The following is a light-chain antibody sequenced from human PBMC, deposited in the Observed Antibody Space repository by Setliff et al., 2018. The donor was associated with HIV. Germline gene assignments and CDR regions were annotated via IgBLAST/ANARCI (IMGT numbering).Light chain of an antibody. V-gene: IGLV3-21*03. CDR1: KIGSKS. CDR3: QVWDTSSDQGV. Sequence: SYELTQPPSVSVAPGKTARITCGGNKIGSKSVHWYQQKPGQAPVLVVYDDSDRPSGIPERFSGSNSGNTATLTISRVEAGDEADYYCQVWDTSSDQGVFGTGTKVTVL. J-gene: IGLJ1*01. CDR2: DDS.